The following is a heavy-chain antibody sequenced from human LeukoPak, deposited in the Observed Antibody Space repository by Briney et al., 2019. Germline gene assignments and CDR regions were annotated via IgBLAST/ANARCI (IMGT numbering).Heavy chain of an antibody. V-gene: IGHV4-34*01. CDR2: INHSGST. D-gene: IGHD4-11*01. CDR3: ARSNSRWYYYMDV. Sequence: SETLSLTCAVYGGSFSVYHWSWIRQPPGKGLEWIGEINHSGSTNHNPSLKSRVTISVDTSKTQFSLKLSSVTAADTAVYYCARSNSRWYYYMDVWGKGTTVTVSS. CDR1: GGSFSVYH. J-gene: IGHJ6*03.